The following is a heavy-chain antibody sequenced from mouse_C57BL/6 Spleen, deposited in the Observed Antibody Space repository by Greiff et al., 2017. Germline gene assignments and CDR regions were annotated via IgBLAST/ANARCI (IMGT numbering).Heavy chain of an antibody. J-gene: IGHJ3*01. D-gene: IGHD2-4*01. CDR1: GYAFSSSW. Sequence: VKLMESGPELVKPGASVKISCKASGYAFSSSWMNWVKQRPGKGLEWIGRIYPGDGDTNYNGKFKGKATLTADKSSSTAYMQLSSLTSEDSAVYFCARSGGDYSFAYWGQGTLVTVSA. CDR2: IYPGDGDT. CDR3: ARSGGDYSFAY. V-gene: IGHV1-82*01.